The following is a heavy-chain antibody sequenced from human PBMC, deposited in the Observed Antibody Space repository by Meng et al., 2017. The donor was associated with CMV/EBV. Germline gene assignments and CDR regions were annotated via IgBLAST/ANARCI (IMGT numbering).Heavy chain of an antibody. V-gene: IGHV5-51*01. D-gene: IGHD1-1*01. J-gene: IGHJ4*02. CDR3: ARRGSNWNYFES. CDR2: SNPGDSDT. Sequence: GESLKISCQGSGYSFNTHWIAWVRQMPGKGLEWMGISNPGDSDTRYRPSFQGQVTISVDKSITTAYLQGTSLKTADTAMYYCARRGSNWNYFESWGQGTLVTVSS. CDR1: GYSFNTHW.